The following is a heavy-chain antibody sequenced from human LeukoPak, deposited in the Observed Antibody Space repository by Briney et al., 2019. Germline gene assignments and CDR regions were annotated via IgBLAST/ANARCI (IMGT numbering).Heavy chain of an antibody. CDR2: INPNSGGT. J-gene: IGHJ5*02. D-gene: IGHD6-13*01. V-gene: IGHV1-2*02. CDR3: ASPGYSSSGNWFDP. CDR1: GYTFTGYY. Sequence: ASVKVSCKASGYTFTGYYMHWVRQAPGQGLEWMGWINPNSGGTNYAQNFKGRVTMTRDTSISTAYMELSRLRSDDTAVYYCASPGYSSSGNWFDPWGQGSLVTVSS.